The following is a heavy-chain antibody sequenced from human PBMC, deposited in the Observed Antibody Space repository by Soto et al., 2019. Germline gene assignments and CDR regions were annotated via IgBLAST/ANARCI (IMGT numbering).Heavy chain of an antibody. CDR3: ARVARDIVVVVAATPWGGDGMDV. CDR2: INAGNGNT. V-gene: IGHV1-3*01. Sequence: QVQLVQSGAEVKKPGASVKVSCKASGYTLTSYAMHWVRQAPGQRLEWMGWINAGNGNTKYSQKFQGRVTITRDTSASTAYMELSSLRSEDTAVYYCARVARDIVVVVAATPWGGDGMDVWGQGTTVTVSS. D-gene: IGHD2-15*01. CDR1: GYTLTSYA. J-gene: IGHJ6*02.